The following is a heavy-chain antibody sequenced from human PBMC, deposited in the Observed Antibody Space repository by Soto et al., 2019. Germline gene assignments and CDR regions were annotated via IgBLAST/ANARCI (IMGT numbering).Heavy chain of an antibody. D-gene: IGHD2-21*02. CDR2: IFPGNSNT. V-gene: IGHV5-51*01. CDR1: GYPFTGYW. CDR3: ARQYVGVPTIPSLSYDY. J-gene: IGHJ4*02. Sequence: PWESLKISCKGSGYPFTGYWIAWGRQMPGKGLEWMGIIFPGNSNTIYSPSFQGQVLISVDKSISTAYLHWGTLKASDTAMYFCARQYVGVPTIPSLSYDYWGLGTLVTVSS.